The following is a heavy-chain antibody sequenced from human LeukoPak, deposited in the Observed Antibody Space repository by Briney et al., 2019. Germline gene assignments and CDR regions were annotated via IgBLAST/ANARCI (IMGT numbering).Heavy chain of an antibody. CDR2: ISSSSSTI. V-gene: IGHV3-48*04. J-gene: IGHJ6*03. CDR1: GLTFSSYS. Sequence: PVGSLRLSCAASGLTFSSYSMNWVRQAPGKGLEWVSYISSSSSTIYYADSVKGRFTISRDNAKNSLYLQMNSLRAEDTAVYYCARSAPRWYYYYYMDVWGKGTTVTVSS. CDR3: ARSAPRWYYYYYMDV. D-gene: IGHD4-23*01.